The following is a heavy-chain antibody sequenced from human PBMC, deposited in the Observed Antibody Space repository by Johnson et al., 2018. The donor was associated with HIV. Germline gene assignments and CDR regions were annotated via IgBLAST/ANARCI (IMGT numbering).Heavy chain of an antibody. J-gene: IGHJ3*02. Sequence: VQLVESGGGLVQPGGSLRLSCAASDFTVGSIYMSWVRQAPGKGLEWVSLIYSGGSTYYADSVKGRFTISRDNSKNTLYLQMNSLRAEDTAVYYCVTLVVAPPFDIWGQGTMVTVSS. CDR3: VTLVVAPPFDI. V-gene: IGHV3-66*01. D-gene: IGHD2-15*01. CDR1: DFTVGSIY. CDR2: IYSGGST.